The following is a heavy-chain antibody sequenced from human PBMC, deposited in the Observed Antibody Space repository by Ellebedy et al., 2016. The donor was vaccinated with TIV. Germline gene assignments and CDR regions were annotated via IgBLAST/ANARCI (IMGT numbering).Heavy chain of an antibody. CDR2: ISSSSSYT. D-gene: IGHD3-10*01. J-gene: IGHJ4*02. CDR1: GFTFSSYS. Sequence: GESLKISXAASGFTFSSYSMNWVRQAPGKGLEWVSYISSSSSYTNYADSVKGRFTISRDNSKNTLYLQMNSLRAEDTAVYYCARALFMVRGVINYWGQGTLVTVSS. CDR3: ARALFMVRGVINY. V-gene: IGHV3-21*05.